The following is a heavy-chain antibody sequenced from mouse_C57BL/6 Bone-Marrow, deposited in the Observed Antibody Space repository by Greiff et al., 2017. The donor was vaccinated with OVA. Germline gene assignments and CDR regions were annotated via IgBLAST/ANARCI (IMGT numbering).Heavy chain of an antibody. CDR2: IDPSDSYT. D-gene: IGHD2-1*01. CDR3: ACYGNYVR. J-gene: IGHJ4*01. V-gene: IGHV1-69*01. CDR1: GYTFTSYW. Sequence: QVQLQQPGAELVMPGASVKLSCKASGYTFTSYWMHWVKQRPGQGLEWIGEIDPSDSYTNYNQKFKGKSTLTVDKSSSTAYMQLSSLTSEDSAVYYCACYGNYVRWGQGTSVTVSS.